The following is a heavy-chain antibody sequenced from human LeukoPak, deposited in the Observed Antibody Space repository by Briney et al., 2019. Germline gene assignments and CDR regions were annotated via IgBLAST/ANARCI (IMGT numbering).Heavy chain of an antibody. D-gene: IGHD6-19*01. CDR3: AKDRGTYSSGWYYFDY. CDR2: ISYDGSNK. Sequence: PGGSLRLSCAASGFTFSSYGMHWVRQAPGKGLEWVAVISYDGSNKYYADSVKGRVTISRDNSKNTLYLQMNSLRAEDTAVYYCAKDRGTYSSGWYYFDYWGQGTLVTVSS. V-gene: IGHV3-30*18. J-gene: IGHJ4*02. CDR1: GFTFSSYG.